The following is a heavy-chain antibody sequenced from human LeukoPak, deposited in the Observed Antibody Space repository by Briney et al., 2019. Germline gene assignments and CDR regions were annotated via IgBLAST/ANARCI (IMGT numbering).Heavy chain of an antibody. CDR2: ISGSGGST. D-gene: IGHD3-16*02. J-gene: IGHJ4*02. Sequence: PGGSLRLSCAASGFTFSSYAMSWVRQAPGKGLEWVSAISGSGGSTYYADSVKGRFTISRDNSKNTLYLQMNSLRAEDTAVYYCAKDRGDYVWGSYPIFGYWGQGTLVTVSS. CDR3: AKDRGDYVWGSYPIFGY. CDR1: GFTFSSYA. V-gene: IGHV3-23*01.